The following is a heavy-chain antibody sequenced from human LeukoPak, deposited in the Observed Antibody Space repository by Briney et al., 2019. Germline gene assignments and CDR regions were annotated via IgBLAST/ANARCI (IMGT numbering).Heavy chain of an antibody. J-gene: IGHJ4*02. CDR2: ISWNSGSI. CDR1: GFTFDDYA. CDR3: AKDNPSGSYDY. V-gene: IGHV3-9*01. D-gene: IGHD1-26*01. Sequence: GGSLRLSCAASGFTFDDYAMHWVRQAPGKGLEWVSGISWNSGSIGYADSVKGRFTISRDNAKNSLYLQMNSLRAEDTALYYCAKDNPSGSYDYWGQGTLVTVSS.